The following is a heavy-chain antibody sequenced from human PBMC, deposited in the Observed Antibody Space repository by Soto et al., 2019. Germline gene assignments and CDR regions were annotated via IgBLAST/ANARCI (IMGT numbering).Heavy chain of an antibody. CDR1: GFTFSSYD. V-gene: IGHV3-13*04. CDR3: ARAIGPTLFDY. J-gene: IGHJ4*02. CDR2: IGTTGDT. D-gene: IGHD3-22*01. Sequence: EVQLVESGGGLVQPGGSLRLSCSASGFTFSSYDMHWVRQGTGKGLEWVSAIGTTGDTYYAGSVKGRFTISRENAKNSLYLQMNSLRAGETAIYFCARAIGPTLFDYWGQGTLVTVS.